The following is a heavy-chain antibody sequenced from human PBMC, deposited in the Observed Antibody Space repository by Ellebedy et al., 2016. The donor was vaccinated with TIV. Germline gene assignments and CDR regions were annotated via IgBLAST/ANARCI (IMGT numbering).Heavy chain of an antibody. J-gene: IGHJ4*02. CDR3: ARDRSYSPTY. D-gene: IGHD1-26*01. CDR1: GFIFGNYA. Sequence: GGSLRLXXAASGFIFGNYAMNWVRQTPGKGLEWAAFISYDGNNKYYADSVKGRFTLSRDNAKNTLYLEMNSLRAEDTAVYFCARDRSYSPTYWGQGTMVTVSS. V-gene: IGHV3-30*04. CDR2: ISYDGNNK.